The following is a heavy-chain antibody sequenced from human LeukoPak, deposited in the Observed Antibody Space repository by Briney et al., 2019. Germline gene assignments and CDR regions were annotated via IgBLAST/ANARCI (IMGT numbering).Heavy chain of an antibody. CDR3: ARYEALVGATNLDS. CDR1: GFTFSSYE. V-gene: IGHV3-48*03. D-gene: IGHD1-26*01. J-gene: IGHJ5*01. CDR2: ISSSGSTI. Sequence: GALRLSCAASGFTFSSYEMNWVRQAPGKGLEWVSYISSSGSTIYYADSVKGRFTISRDNAQNSLYLQMNSLRAEDTAGYYCARYEALVGATNLDSWGQGTLVTVAS.